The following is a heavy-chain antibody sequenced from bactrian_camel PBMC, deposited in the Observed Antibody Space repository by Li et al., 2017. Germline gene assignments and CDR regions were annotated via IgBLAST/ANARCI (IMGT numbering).Heavy chain of an antibody. Sequence: HVQLVESGGGSVQAGGSLRLSCKVSGHSRGSNCVGWYRLPPGRAPAEREGIAAIRRDGGETWYAASVKGRFTISRDNGKNMLWLQMDDLNTDDTAIYYCAAQTLRVGGPYRCDWRYWGKGTQVTVS. V-gene: IGHV3S45*01. CDR1: GHSRGSNC. J-gene: IGHJ7*01. CDR2: IRRDGGET. D-gene: IGHD1*01.